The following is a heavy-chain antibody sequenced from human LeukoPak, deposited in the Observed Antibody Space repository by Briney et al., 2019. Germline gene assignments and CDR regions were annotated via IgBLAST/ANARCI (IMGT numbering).Heavy chain of an antibody. Sequence: GGSLRLSCAASGFTFSSYAMHWVRQAPGKGLEWVAVISYDGSNKYYADSVKGRFTISRDNSKNTLYLQMNSLRAEDTAVYYCARAPRDGYNYIFDYWGQGTLVTVS. CDR2: ISYDGSNK. CDR1: GFTFSSYA. CDR3: ARAPRDGYNYIFDY. V-gene: IGHV3-30-3*01. D-gene: IGHD5-24*01. J-gene: IGHJ4*02.